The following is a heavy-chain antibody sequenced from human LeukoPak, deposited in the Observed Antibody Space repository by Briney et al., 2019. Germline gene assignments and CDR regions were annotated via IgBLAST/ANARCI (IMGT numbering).Heavy chain of an antibody. Sequence: ASVKVSCTASGYAFSDHGVKWVRQAPGQGLERIGWISGYNGHTSYAQKFQGRVMVTTDRSTNTAYLELRSLRSDDTAVYYCARVPNPRNTYGYNDKWGQGTLVTVSS. CDR3: ARVPNPRNTYGYNDK. J-gene: IGHJ4*02. V-gene: IGHV1-18*04. CDR1: GYAFSDHG. CDR2: ISGYNGHT. D-gene: IGHD5-18*01.